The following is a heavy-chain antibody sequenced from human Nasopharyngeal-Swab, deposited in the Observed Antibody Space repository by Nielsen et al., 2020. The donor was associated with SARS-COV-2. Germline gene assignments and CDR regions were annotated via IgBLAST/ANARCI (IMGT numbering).Heavy chain of an antibody. CDR3: ARRDGSWSGYYTDF. CDR2: IYYSGST. D-gene: IGHD3-3*01. V-gene: IGHV4-59*05. Sequence: SETLSLTCTVSGGSISSYYWSWIRQPPGKGLEWIGSIYYSGSTYYNPSLKSRVTISVDTSKNQFSLKLSSVTAADTAVYYCARRDGSWSGYYTDFWGQGTLVTVSS. J-gene: IGHJ4*02. CDR1: GGSISSYY.